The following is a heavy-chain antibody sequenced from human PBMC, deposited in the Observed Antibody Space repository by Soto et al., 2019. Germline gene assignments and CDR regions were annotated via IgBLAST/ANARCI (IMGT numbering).Heavy chain of an antibody. CDR1: GYTFTSYG. CDR3: ARELFHWNDGGNWFDP. D-gene: IGHD1-1*01. J-gene: IGHJ5*02. V-gene: IGHV1-18*01. CDR2: ISAYNGNT. Sequence: QVQLVQSGAEVKKPGASVKVSCKASGYTFTSYGISWVRQAPGQGLEWRGWISAYNGNTNYAQKLQGRVTMTTDTSTSTAYMELRSLRSDDTAVYYCARELFHWNDGGNWFDPWGQGTLVTVSS.